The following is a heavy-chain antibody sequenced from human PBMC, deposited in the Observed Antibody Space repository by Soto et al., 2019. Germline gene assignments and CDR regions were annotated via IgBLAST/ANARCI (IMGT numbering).Heavy chain of an antibody. Sequence: PSETLSLTGTASGGTISSYYGSWIRKHPGKGVEWIGYSEHSGSTNYKPYLKSRDTISVDRSKKQFSLKLSSVSAADTVVDYWGRHLGLMATKNQGAFDIWGQGTMVTVSS. CDR3: GRHLGLMATKNQGAFDI. CDR2: SEHSGST. CDR1: GGTISSYY. D-gene: IGHD5-12*01. J-gene: IGHJ3*02. V-gene: IGHV4-59*01.